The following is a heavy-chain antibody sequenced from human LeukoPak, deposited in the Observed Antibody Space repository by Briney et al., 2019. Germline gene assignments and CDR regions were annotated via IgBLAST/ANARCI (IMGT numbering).Heavy chain of an antibody. CDR3: ETDQGIGIAAAGTGSY. J-gene: IGHJ4*02. D-gene: IGHD6-13*01. CDR2: FDPEDGET. Sequence: ASVKVSCKVSGYTLTELSMHWVRQAPGKGLEWMGGFDPEDGETIYAQKFQGRVTMTEDTSTDIAYMELSSLRSEDTAVYYCETDQGIGIAAAGTGSYWGQGTLVTVSS. V-gene: IGHV1-24*01. CDR1: GYTLTELS.